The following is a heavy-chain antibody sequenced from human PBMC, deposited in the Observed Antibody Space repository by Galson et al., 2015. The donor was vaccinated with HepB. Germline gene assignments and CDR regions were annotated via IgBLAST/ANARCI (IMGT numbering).Heavy chain of an antibody. Sequence: PALVKPTQTLTLTCTFSGFSLSTSGVGVGWIRQPPGKALEWLALIYWDDDKRYSPSLKSRLTITKDTSKNQVVLTMTNMDPVDTATYYCAHLFYCGGDCSRNDAFDIWGQGTMVTVSS. CDR3: AHLFYCGGDCSRNDAFDI. CDR2: IYWDDDK. D-gene: IGHD2-21*01. J-gene: IGHJ3*02. V-gene: IGHV2-5*02. CDR1: GFSLSTSGVG.